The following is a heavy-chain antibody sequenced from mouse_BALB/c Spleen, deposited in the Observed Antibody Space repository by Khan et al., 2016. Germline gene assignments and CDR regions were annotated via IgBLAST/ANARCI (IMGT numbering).Heavy chain of an antibody. CDR2: ISYDGSN. D-gene: IGHD1-1*01. Sequence: EVQLQESGPGLVKPSQSLSLTCSVTGYSITSGYYWNWIRQFPGNKLEWMGYISYDGSNNYKPSLKNRISITRDTSKNQFFLKLNSVTTEDTATYYCAITTVVADYWGQGTTLTVSS. J-gene: IGHJ2*01. V-gene: IGHV3-6*02. CDR3: AITTVVADY. CDR1: GYSITSGYY.